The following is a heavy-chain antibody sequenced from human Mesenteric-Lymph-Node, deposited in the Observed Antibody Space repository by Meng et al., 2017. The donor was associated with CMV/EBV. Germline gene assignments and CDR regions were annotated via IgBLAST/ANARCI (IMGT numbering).Heavy chain of an antibody. V-gene: IGHV4-39*07. CDR1: GGSISRSSYY. D-gene: IGHD4-23*01. Sequence: SETLSFTCTISGGSISRSSYYWGWIRQPPGKGLEWIGSIHYSGSTYYNPSLKSRVTISIDRSKNQFSLKLSSVTAADTAVYYCTTTDPTYGGNYYFDNWGQGTLVTVSS. CDR2: IHYSGST. J-gene: IGHJ4*02. CDR3: TTTDPTYGGNYYFDN.